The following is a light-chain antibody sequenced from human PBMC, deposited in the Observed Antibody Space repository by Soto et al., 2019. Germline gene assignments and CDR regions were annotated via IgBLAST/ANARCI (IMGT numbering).Light chain of an antibody. CDR2: GAS. CDR1: QTVSNSY. Sequence: EIVLTQSPGTLSLSPGERATLSCRASQTVSNSYIAWYQQKPGQAPRLLIDGASSSATGIPDRFSGSGSGTDFILTISRLEPEDFAVYYCQQYGSSPSTFGQGTKVEI. J-gene: IGKJ1*01. CDR3: QQYGSSPST. V-gene: IGKV3-20*01.